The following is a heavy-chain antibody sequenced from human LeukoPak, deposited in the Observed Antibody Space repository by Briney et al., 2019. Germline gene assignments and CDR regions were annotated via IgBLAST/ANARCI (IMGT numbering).Heavy chain of an antibody. CDR2: IYYSGST. J-gene: IGHJ5*02. D-gene: IGHD3-3*01. V-gene: IGHV4-59*01. CDR1: GGSISSYY. CDR3: ARGPLRFLELLPLAGWFDP. Sequence: PSETLSLTCTVSGGSISSYYWSWIRQPPGKGLEWIGYIYYSGSTNYNPSLKSRVTISVDTSKNQFSLKLSSVPAADTAVYYCARGPLRFLELLPLAGWFDPWGQGTLVTVSS.